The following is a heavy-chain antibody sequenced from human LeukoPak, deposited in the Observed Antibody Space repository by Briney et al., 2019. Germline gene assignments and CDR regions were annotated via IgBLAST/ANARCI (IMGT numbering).Heavy chain of an antibody. D-gene: IGHD6-19*01. CDR2: ISSSGGST. J-gene: IGHJ4*02. Sequence: GGSLRLSCAASGFTFSTYGMSWVRQAPGKGLEWVSAISSSGGSTYYADSVKGRFTISRDNSKNTLYLQMNSLRAEDTAIYYCAKDRNIAVTGRRGGYFDYWGQGTRVTVSS. V-gene: IGHV3-23*01. CDR3: AKDRNIAVTGRRGGYFDY. CDR1: GFTFSTYG.